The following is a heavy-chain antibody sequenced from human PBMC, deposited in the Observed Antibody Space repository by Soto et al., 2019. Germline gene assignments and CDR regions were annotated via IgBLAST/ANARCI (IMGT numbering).Heavy chain of an antibody. CDR3: ARGRSITCRGCRDIYDC. Sequence: GGSLRLSCVVSGFTFSNYAMNWVRQAPGKGLEWVSAISGSGGSTYYADSVKGRFTISRDNSENTLYLQMNSLRAEDTAVYYCARGRSITCRGCRDIYDCWGQGTLVTVSS. D-gene: IGHD6-19*01. J-gene: IGHJ4*02. CDR1: GFTFSNYA. CDR2: ISGSGGST. V-gene: IGHV3-23*01.